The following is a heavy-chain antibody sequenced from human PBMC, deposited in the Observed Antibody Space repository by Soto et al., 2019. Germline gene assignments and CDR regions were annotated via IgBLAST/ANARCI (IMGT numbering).Heavy chain of an antibody. V-gene: IGHV2-5*02. Sequence: SGPTLANPPQPLTLTCTLSGFSLSTSGVAVGWIRQAPRKAPEWLAFIFWDDDKRYSPSLENRLTITKDTSKNQVVLTMTNMGPVDTATYYCARIFDFWSGYYFSYWGRGTLVTVSS. CDR3: ARIFDFWSGYYFSY. CDR2: IFWDDDK. CDR1: GFSLSTSGVA. D-gene: IGHD3-3*01. J-gene: IGHJ4*02.